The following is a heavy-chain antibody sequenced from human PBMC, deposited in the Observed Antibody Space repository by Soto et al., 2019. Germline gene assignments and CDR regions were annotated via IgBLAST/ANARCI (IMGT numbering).Heavy chain of an antibody. J-gene: IGHJ4*02. CDR3: TRYSGLRFRYYFDY. D-gene: IGHD5-12*01. Sequence: GGSLRLSCTASGFTFGDYAMSWFRQAPGKGLEWVGFIRSKAYGGTTEYAASVKGRFTISRDDSKSIAYLQMNSLKTEDTAVYYCTRYSGLRFRYYFDYWGQGTLVTVSS. V-gene: IGHV3-49*03. CDR2: IRSKAYGGTT. CDR1: GFTFGDYA.